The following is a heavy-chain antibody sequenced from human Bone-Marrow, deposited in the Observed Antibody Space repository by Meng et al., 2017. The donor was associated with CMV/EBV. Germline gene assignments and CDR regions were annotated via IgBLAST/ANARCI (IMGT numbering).Heavy chain of an antibody. CDR3: ARDASFYYDSSGYYFAY. D-gene: IGHD3-22*01. CDR1: YAFSKYG. Sequence: YAFSKYGFSWVRLAPGQGLEWMGWISGYNGVTNYAQKFKGRVTMTIDASTSTAYLDLRSLTSADTAVYYCARDASFYYDSSGYYFAYWGQGSLVTVSS. V-gene: IGHV1-18*01. CDR2: ISGYNGVT. J-gene: IGHJ4*02.